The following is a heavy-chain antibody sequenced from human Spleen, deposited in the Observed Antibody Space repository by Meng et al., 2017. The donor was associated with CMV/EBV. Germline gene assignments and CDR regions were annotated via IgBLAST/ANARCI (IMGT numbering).Heavy chain of an antibody. D-gene: IGHD6-19*01. Sequence: GESLKISCAASGFTFSGNWMSWVRQAPGKGLEWVANINQHGSEQYYVDSVKGRFTISRDNSKNSLYLQMNSLRVEDTAVYYCATLGPSGWYAYLDQWGQGTPVTVSS. V-gene: IGHV3-7*01. CDR1: GFTFSGNW. CDR3: ATLGPSGWYAYLDQ. J-gene: IGHJ4*02. CDR2: INQHGSEQ.